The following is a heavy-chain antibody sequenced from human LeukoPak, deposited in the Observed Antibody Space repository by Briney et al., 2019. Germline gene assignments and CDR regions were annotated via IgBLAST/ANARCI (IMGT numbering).Heavy chain of an antibody. CDR3: ARFSSGRLDAFDI. CDR2: IWYDGSNK. D-gene: IGHD6-25*01. V-gene: IGHV3-33*01. J-gene: IGHJ3*02. CDR1: GFTFSSYG. Sequence: PGGSLRLSCAASGFTFSSYGMHWVRQAPGKGLEWVAVIWYDGSNKYYADSVKGRFTISRDNSKNTLYLQMNSLRAEDTAVYYCARFSSGRLDAFDIWGQGTMVTVSS.